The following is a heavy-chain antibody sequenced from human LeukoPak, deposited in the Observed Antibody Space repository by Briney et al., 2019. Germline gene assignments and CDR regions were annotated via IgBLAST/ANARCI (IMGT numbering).Heavy chain of an antibody. D-gene: IGHD6-13*01. CDR2: INHSGST. CDR3: AREAGYSSSWSNP. Sequence: SETLSLTCAVYGGSFSGYYWSWIRQPPGKGLEWIGEINHSGSTNYNPSLKGRVTISVDTSKNQFSLKLSSVTAADTAVYYCAREAGYSSSWSNPWGQGTLVTVSS. CDR1: GGSFSGYY. V-gene: IGHV4-34*01. J-gene: IGHJ5*02.